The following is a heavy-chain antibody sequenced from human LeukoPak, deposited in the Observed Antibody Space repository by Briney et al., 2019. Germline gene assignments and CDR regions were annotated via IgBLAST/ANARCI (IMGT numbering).Heavy chain of an antibody. V-gene: IGHV4-34*01. CDR2: INHSGST. CDR3: ARGVPVDSSGYYYLYYYYYGMDV. J-gene: IGHJ6*02. D-gene: IGHD3-22*01. Sequence: PSETLSLTCAVYGGSFSGYYWSWIRQPPGKGLEWIGEINHSGSTNYNPSLKSRVTISVDTSKNQFSLKLSSVTAADTAVYYCARGVPVDSSGYYYLYYYYYGMDVWGQGTTVTVSS. CDR1: GGSFSGYY.